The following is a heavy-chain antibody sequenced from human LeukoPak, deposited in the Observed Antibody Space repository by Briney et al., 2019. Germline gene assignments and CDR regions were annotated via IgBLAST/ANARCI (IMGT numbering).Heavy chain of an antibody. V-gene: IGHV4-34*01. CDR3: AFKYYDYVWGSYHLY. CDR2: INHSGST. D-gene: IGHD3-16*02. J-gene: IGHJ4*02. CDR1: GGSFSGYY. Sequence: KPSGTLSLTCAVYGGSFSGYYWSWIRQPPGKGLEWIGEINHSGSTNYNPSLKSRVTISVDTSKNQFSLKLSSVTAADTAVYYCAFKYYDYVWGSYHLYWGQGTLVTVSS.